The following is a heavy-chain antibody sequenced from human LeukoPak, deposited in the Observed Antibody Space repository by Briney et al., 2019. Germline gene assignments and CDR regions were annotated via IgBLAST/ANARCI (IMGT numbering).Heavy chain of an antibody. CDR3: ARVRGDYYMDV. D-gene: IGHD3-10*01. CDR2: IKQSGSET. CDR1: GFIFSNYW. J-gene: IGHJ6*03. Sequence: GGSLRLSCAASGFIFSNYWMTWVRQAPGKGLEWVAKIKQSGSETYYVDSLKGRLTISRDNAKNSLSLQMNSLRAEDTAVYYCARVRGDYYMDVWGKGTTVTVSS. V-gene: IGHV3-7*01.